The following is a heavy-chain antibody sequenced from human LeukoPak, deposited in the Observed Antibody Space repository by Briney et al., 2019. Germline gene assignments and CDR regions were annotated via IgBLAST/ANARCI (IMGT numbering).Heavy chain of an antibody. CDR3: ARGGIPFDY. D-gene: IGHD6-13*01. V-gene: IGHV3-48*04. CDR1: GFTFSSYS. CDR2: ISSSTNTI. Sequence: PGGSLRLSCAASGFTFSSYSMNWVRQAPGKGLEWVSYISSSTNTIYYADSVKGRFTISRDNTKNSLYLQLNSLRAEDTAVYYCARGGIPFDYWGQGTLVTVSS. J-gene: IGHJ4*02.